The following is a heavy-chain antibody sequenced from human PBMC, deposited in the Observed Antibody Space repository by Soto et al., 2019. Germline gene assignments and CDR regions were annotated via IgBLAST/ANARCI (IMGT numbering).Heavy chain of an antibody. CDR1: GCSISSGGYY. D-gene: IGHD6-6*01. J-gene: IGHJ6*02. CDR2: NYYSGIT. V-gene: IGHV4-31*03. CDR3: ARGSSIAGLYYGMDV. Sequence: SETLSLTCTVSGCSISSGGYYWTWIRQHPGKGLEWIGYNYYSGITYYNPSLKSRVTISLDTSKNQFSLKLSSVTAADTAVYYCARGSSIAGLYYGMDVWGQGTTVTVSS.